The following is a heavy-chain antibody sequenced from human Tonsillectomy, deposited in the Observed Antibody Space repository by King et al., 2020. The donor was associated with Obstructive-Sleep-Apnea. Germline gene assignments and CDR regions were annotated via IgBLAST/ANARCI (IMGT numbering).Heavy chain of an antibody. CDR3: VRVYSSYFFDY. Sequence: QLQESGPGLVKPSQTLSLTCAVSGASIISGGYSWSWIRQPPGKGLDVIGYLFYKVYTYYNPSLKSRVTISPDTSKNQFSLKLSSVTAADTAVYYCVRVYSSYFFDYWGQGTLVTVSS. J-gene: IGHJ4*02. V-gene: IGHV4-30-4*07. D-gene: IGHD4-11*01. CDR2: LFYKVYT. CDR1: GASIISGGYS.